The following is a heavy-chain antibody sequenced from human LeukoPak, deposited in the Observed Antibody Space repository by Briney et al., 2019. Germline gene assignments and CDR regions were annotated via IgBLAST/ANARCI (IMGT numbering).Heavy chain of an antibody. CDR2: ITDTGDKK. V-gene: IGHV3-23*01. CDR3: AKMTYGTTYSSGTFDS. J-gene: IGHJ4*02. CDR1: AFTFRSYA. Sequence: PGGSLRLSCAAPAFTFRSYAMGWVRQAPGKGLEWVSSITDTGDKKYSANSEKGRFTISRDNSKSTLYLKMNSLRAGDTAGYYCAKMTYGTTYSSGTFDSWGQGTLVTVSS. D-gene: IGHD3-10*01.